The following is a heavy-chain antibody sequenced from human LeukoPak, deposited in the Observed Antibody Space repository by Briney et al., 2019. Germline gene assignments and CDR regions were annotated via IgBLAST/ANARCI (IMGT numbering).Heavy chain of an antibody. Sequence: GASVKVSCKASGYTFTGYYMHWVRQAPGQGLEWMGWINPNSGNTNYAQKLQGRVTMTTDTSTSTAYMELRSLRSDDTAVYYCARASAPVVITTSWGQGTLVTVSS. CDR2: INPNSGNT. CDR1: GYTFTGYY. J-gene: IGHJ4*02. D-gene: IGHD3-22*01. CDR3: ARASAPVVITTS. V-gene: IGHV1-18*04.